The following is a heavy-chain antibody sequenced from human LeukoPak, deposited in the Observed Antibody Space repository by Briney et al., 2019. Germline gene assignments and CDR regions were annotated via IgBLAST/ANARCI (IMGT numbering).Heavy chain of an antibody. CDR3: AAGGLWSADYYYYYGMDV. J-gene: IGHJ6*02. Sequence: SVKVSCKASGGTFSSYAISWVRQAPGQGLEWMGGIIPIFGTANYAQKFQGRVTITADESTSTAYVELSSLRSEDTAVYYCAAGGLWSADYYYYYGMDVWGQGTTVTVSS. V-gene: IGHV1-69*13. CDR2: IIPIFGTA. D-gene: IGHD5-18*01. CDR1: GGTFSSYA.